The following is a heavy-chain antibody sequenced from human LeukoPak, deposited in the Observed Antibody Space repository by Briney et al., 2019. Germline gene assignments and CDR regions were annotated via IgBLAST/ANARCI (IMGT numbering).Heavy chain of an antibody. Sequence: QPGGALRLSCAASGFTFIIFEMNWVRQAPGKGLEWVSYISSAGSTIYYADSVKGRFTISRDNAKNSLYLQMNSLRAEDTAVYYCTRSDYWGQGTLVTVSS. CDR1: GFTFIIFE. J-gene: IGHJ4*02. CDR3: TRSDY. CDR2: ISSAGSTI. V-gene: IGHV3-48*03.